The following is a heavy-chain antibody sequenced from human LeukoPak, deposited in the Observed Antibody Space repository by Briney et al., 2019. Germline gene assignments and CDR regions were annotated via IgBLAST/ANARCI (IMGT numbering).Heavy chain of an antibody. CDR2: ISGSGGST. CDR3: AKSHSSSWYRPPFDY. CDR1: GFTFSSYA. V-gene: IGHV3-23*01. J-gene: IGHJ4*02. D-gene: IGHD6-13*01. Sequence: KAGGSLRLSCAASGFTFSSYAMNWVRQAPGKGLEWVSTISGSGGSTYYADSVKGWFTISRDNSKNTLYLQMNSLRAEDTAVYFCAKSHSSSWYRPPFDYWGQGTLVTVSS.